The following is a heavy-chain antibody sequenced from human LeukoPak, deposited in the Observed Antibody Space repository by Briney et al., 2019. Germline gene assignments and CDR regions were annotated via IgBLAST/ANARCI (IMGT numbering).Heavy chain of an antibody. CDR3: AREGDYNSGDAY. Sequence: SVKVSFKASGGSFSTYAISWARQAPGQGLEWMGRIIPVLGITHFAEKFQDRATITADKSTSTAYMELSSLTSEDTAVYYCAREGDYNSGDAYWGQGTLVTVSS. V-gene: IGHV1-69*04. CDR2: IIPVLGIT. CDR1: GGSFSTYA. D-gene: IGHD4-17*01. J-gene: IGHJ4*02.